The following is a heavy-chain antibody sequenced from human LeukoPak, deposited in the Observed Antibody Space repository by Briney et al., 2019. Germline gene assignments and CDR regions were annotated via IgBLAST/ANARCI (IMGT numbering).Heavy chain of an antibody. D-gene: IGHD1-26*01. CDR2: INHSGST. CDR3: ASSALAFDI. Sequence: SETLSLTCAVYGGSFSGYYWSWIRQPPGKGLEWIGEINHSGSTNYNPSLKSRVTISVDTSKNQFSPKLSSVTAADTAVYYCASSALAFDIWGQGTMVTVSS. CDR1: GGSFSGYY. V-gene: IGHV4-34*01. J-gene: IGHJ3*02.